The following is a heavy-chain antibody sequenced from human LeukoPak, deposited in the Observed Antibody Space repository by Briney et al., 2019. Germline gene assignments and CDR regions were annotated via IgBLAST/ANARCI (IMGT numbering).Heavy chain of an antibody. CDR2: IIPISGTT. CDR1: GGTLNSYV. Sequence: SVKVSCKASGGTLNSYVISWVRQAPGRGVEWMGGIIPISGTTNYAQKFQGRVTITADKSTSTAYMELSSLRSEDTAVYYCATLCCGSYYMDVWGKGTTVTVSS. D-gene: IGHD2-15*01. CDR3: ATLCCGSYYMDV. J-gene: IGHJ6*03. V-gene: IGHV1-69*06.